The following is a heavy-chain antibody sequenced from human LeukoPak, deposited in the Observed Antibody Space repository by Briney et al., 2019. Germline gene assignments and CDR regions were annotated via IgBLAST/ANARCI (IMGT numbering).Heavy chain of an antibody. V-gene: IGHV4-59*01. CDR3: ARDRGPHLPSNPQLPPRWFDP. J-gene: IGHJ5*02. CDR2: IYYSGST. D-gene: IGHD2-2*01. CDR1: GGSISTYY. Sequence: SETLSLTCTVSGGSISTYYWSWIRQPPGKGLEWIGYIYYSGSTNYNPSLKSRVTISVDTSKNQFSLKLSSVTAADTAVYYCARDRGPHLPSNPQLPPRWFDPWGQGTLVTVSS.